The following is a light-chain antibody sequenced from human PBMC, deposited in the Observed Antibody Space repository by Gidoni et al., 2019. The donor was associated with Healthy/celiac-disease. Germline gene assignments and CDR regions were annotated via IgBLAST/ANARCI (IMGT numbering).Light chain of an antibody. CDR3: QQLNSYPLT. CDR2: AAS. Sequence: DIQLTQSPSFLSASVGDRVTITCRASQGISSYLAWYQQKPGNAPKLLIYAASTWQSGVPSRFSGSRAWTEFTLTISSLQPEDFATYYCQQLNSYPLTFGGGTKVEIK. J-gene: IGKJ4*01. V-gene: IGKV1-9*01. CDR1: QGISSY.